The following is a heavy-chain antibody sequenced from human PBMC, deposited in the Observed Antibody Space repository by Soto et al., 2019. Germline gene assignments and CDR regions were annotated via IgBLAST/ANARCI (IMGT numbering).Heavy chain of an antibody. V-gene: IGHV3-21*01. CDR3: AKDKSYDFWSGLDY. Sequence: GGSLRLSCAASGFTFSSYSMNWVRQAPGKGLEWVSSISSSSSYIYYADSVKGRFTISRDNSKNTLYLQMNSLRAEDTAVYYCAKDKSYDFWSGLDYWGQGTLVTVSS. CDR2: ISSSSSYI. CDR1: GFTFSSYS. J-gene: IGHJ4*02. D-gene: IGHD3-3*01.